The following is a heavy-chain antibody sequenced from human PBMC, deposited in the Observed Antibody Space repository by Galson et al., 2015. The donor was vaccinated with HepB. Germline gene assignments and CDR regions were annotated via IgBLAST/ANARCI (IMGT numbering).Heavy chain of an antibody. CDR2: ISYDGSNK. D-gene: IGHD6-13*01. CDR3: ARDQFPSNSWSPKYYYGMDV. Sequence: SLRLSCAASGFTFSSYAMHWVRQAPGKGLEWVAVISYDGSNKYYADSVKGRFTISRDNSKNTLYLQMNSLRAEDTAVYYCARDQFPSNSWSPKYYYGMDVWGQGTTVTVSS. CDR1: GFTFSSYA. J-gene: IGHJ6*02. V-gene: IGHV3-30*04.